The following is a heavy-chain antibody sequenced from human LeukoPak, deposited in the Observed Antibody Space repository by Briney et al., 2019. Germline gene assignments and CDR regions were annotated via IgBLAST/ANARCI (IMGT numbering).Heavy chain of an antibody. D-gene: IGHD3-3*01. Sequence: ASVKVSCKASGYTFTSYAMNWVRQAPGQGLEWMGWINTNTGNPTYAQGFTGRFVFSLDTSVSTAYLQISSLKAEDTAVYYCTRPAITIFGVVPHFDYWGQGTLVTVSS. CDR3: TRPAITIFGVVPHFDY. V-gene: IGHV7-4-1*02. J-gene: IGHJ4*02. CDR2: INTNTGNP. CDR1: GYTFTSYA.